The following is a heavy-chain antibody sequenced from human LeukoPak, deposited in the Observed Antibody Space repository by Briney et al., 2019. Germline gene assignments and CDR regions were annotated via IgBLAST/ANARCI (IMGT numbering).Heavy chain of an antibody. D-gene: IGHD1-1*01. V-gene: IGHV4-4*07. J-gene: IGHJ3*02. CDR2: ISSSGST. Sequence: SETLSLTCTVSSGSISTYCWNWIRQPAGKGLEWIGRISSSGSTNYNASLKSRVTLSIDTSKNQFSLKLTSVTAADTAVYYCARWPTTQGTFDIWGQGTMVTVSS. CDR1: SGSISTYC. CDR3: ARWPTTQGTFDI.